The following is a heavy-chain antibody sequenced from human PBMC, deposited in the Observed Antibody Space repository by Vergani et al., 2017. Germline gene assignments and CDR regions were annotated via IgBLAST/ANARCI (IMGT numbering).Heavy chain of an antibody. V-gene: IGHV1-69*04. J-gene: IGHJ6*02. D-gene: IGHD3-10*02. CDR3: ARDRVVRGAYGMDV. Sequence: QVQLVQSGAEVKKPGSSVKVSCKASGGTFRSYAISWGRQAPGQGLGCLGRSIPILGIANYAQKFQGRVTIPADQSTSTAYMELSILGSEDTAVYYCARDRVVRGAYGMDVWGQGTTVTVSS. CDR1: GGTFRSYA. CDR2: SIPILGIA.